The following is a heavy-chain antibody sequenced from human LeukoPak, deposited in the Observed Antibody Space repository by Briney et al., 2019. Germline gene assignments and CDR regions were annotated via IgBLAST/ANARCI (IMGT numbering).Heavy chain of an antibody. CDR2: IIPIFGTA. J-gene: IGHJ3*02. D-gene: IGHD3-22*01. CDR1: GYTFTGYY. Sequence: ASVKVSCKASGYTFTGYYMHWVRQAPGQGLEWMGGIIPIFGTANYAQKFQGRVTITADESTSTAYMELSSLRSEDTAVYYCAQKVDYYDSSGYFAAFDIWGQGTMVTVSS. CDR3: AQKVDYYDSSGYFAAFDI. V-gene: IGHV1-69*13.